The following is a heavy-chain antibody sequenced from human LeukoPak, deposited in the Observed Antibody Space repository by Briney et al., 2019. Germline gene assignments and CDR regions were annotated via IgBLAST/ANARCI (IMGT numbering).Heavy chain of an antibody. Sequence: SQTLSLTCAISGDSVSSNSAAWNWIRQSPSRGLEWLGRTYYRSKWYNDYAVSVRSRITINPDTSKNQFSLQLNSVTPEDTAVYYCARDAGIAAAGTGVFFDYWGQGTLVTVSS. J-gene: IGHJ4*02. CDR1: GDSVSSNSAA. D-gene: IGHD6-13*01. CDR2: TYYRSKWYN. CDR3: ARDAGIAAAGTGVFFDY. V-gene: IGHV6-1*01.